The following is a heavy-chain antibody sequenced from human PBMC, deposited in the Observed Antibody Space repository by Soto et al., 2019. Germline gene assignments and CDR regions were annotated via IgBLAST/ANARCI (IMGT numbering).Heavy chain of an antibody. CDR1: GFTFSDSW. J-gene: IGHJ5*02. V-gene: IGHV3-7*01. CDR3: VRGGSNYAS. Sequence: EVQLLESGGGLVQPGGSLRLSCTASGFTFSDSWMTWVRQAPGKGLEWVARIKPDESEKKYAESVKGRFSISRDNAKNSMYLQMDSLRGEDTAVYYCVRGGSNYASWGQGALVSVSS. D-gene: IGHD4-4*01. CDR2: IKPDESEK.